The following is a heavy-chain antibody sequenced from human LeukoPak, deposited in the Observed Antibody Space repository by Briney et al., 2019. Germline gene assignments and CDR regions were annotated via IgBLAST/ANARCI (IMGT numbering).Heavy chain of an antibody. J-gene: IGHJ3*02. D-gene: IGHD3-22*01. CDR2: IIPIFGTA. V-gene: IGHV1-69*01. CDR1: GGTFSSYA. Sequence: ASVKVSCKASGGTFSSYAISWVRQAPGQGLEWMGGIIPIFGTANYAQKFQGRVTITADESTSTAYMELSSLRSEDTAVYYCARDLPHYYDSSGYYFPIWGQGTMVTVSS. CDR3: ARDLPHYYDSSGYYFPI.